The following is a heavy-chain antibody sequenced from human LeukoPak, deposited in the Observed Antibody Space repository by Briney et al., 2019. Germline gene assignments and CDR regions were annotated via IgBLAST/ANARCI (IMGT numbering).Heavy chain of an antibody. CDR2: INHSGST. CDR3: ARSNIAARVFRR. V-gene: IGHV4-34*01. D-gene: IGHD6-13*01. CDR1: GGSFSVYY. J-gene: IGHJ1*01. Sequence: PSETLSLTCAVYGGSFSVYYWSWIRQPPGKGLEWIGEINHSGSTNYNPSLKSRVTISVDTSKNQFPLKLSSVTAADTAVYYCARSNIAARVFRRWGQGTLVTVSS.